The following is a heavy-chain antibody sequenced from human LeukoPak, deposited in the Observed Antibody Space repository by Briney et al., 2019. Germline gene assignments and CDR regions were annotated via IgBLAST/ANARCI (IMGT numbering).Heavy chain of an antibody. D-gene: IGHD1-14*01. CDR2: IIPIFGTA. J-gene: IGHJ6*02. Sequence: ASVTVSCTASGGTFSSHTINWVRQAPGQGLEWMGGIIPIFGTANYAQKFQGRVTITAVESTSTAYMEVSSLGSEDTAVYYCAREETHHVYYGMDVWGQGTMVTVSS. V-gene: IGHV1-69*13. CDR3: AREETHHVYYGMDV. CDR1: GGTFSSHT.